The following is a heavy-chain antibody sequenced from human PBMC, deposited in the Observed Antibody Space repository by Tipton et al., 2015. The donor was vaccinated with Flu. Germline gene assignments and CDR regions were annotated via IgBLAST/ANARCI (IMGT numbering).Heavy chain of an antibody. D-gene: IGHD3-10*01. CDR3: ARGRYYGSGILGYYFDY. J-gene: IGHJ4*02. Sequence: LRLSCTVSGGSISSSSSYYWSWTRQHPGKGLEWIGYIYYTGTTFYNPSLKSRLTLSVDTPKNRFSLKVSSVTAADTAVYYCARGRYYGSGILGYYFDYWGQGTLVTVFS. V-gene: IGHV4-31*02. CDR1: GGSISSSSSYY. CDR2: IYYTGTT.